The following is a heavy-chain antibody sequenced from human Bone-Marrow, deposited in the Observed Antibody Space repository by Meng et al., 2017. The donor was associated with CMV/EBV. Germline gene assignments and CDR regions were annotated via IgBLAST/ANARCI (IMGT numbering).Heavy chain of an antibody. CDR3: ARDEVVPAAIMGYNWNYIDY. V-gene: IGHV3-30*04. D-gene: IGHD2-2*02. J-gene: IGHJ4*02. CDR1: GFTFSSYA. CDR2: ISYDGSNK. Sequence: GGSLRLSCAASGFTFSSYAMHWVRQAPGKGLEWVAVISYDGSNKYYADSVKGRFTISRDNSKNTLYLQMNSLRAEDTAVYYCARDEVVPAAIMGYNWNYIDYWGPGTLVTGSS.